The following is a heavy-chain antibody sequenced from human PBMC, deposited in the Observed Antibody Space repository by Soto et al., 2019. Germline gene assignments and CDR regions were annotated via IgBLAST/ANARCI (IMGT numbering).Heavy chain of an antibody. J-gene: IGHJ6*02. CDR2: MNPNSGNT. Sequence: GASVKVSCKASGYTFTSYAINWVRQATGQGLEWMGWMNPNSGNTGYAQKFQGRVTMTRNTSISTAYMELSSLRSEDTAVYYCATPSPTAIHSDYYYYGMDVWGQGTTVTVSS. D-gene: IGHD5-18*01. CDR3: ATPSPTAIHSDYYYYGMDV. CDR1: GYTFTSYA. V-gene: IGHV1-8*01.